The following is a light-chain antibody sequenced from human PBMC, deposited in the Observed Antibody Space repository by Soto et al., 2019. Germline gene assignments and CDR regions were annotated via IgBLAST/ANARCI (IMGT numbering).Light chain of an antibody. Sequence: EIVLTQSPGPLSLSPGERATLSCRASQSISSSYLAWYHQKPGQAPRVLIYGASSRATGIPDRVSGSGSGTDFTLTISTLEPEDFAVYYCQQYVSSLTFGGGTKVELK. CDR3: QQYVSSLT. CDR2: GAS. J-gene: IGKJ4*01. CDR1: QSISSSY. V-gene: IGKV3-20*01.